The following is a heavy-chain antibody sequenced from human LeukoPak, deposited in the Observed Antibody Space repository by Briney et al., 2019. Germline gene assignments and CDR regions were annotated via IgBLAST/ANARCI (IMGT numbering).Heavy chain of an antibody. V-gene: IGHV1-69*13. CDR1: GGTFSSYA. CDR3: ASPGALDYGGNSGIFDY. CDR2: IIPIFGTA. Sequence: SVKVSCKASGGTFSSYAISWVRQAPGQGLEWMGGIIPIFGTANYAQKLQSRVTITADESTSTAYMELSSLRSEDTAVYYCASPGALDYGGNSGIFDYWGQGTLVTVSS. J-gene: IGHJ4*02. D-gene: IGHD4-23*01.